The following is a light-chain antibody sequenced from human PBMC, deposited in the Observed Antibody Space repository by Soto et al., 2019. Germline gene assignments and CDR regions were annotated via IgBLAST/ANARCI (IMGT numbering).Light chain of an antibody. CDR2: GAS. J-gene: IGKJ2*01. Sequence: EIVLTQSPGTLSLSPGERATLSCRASQSVSNNYLAWYQQKPGQAPRLLIYGASNRATGIPDRFSGSGSGTDFTLTISRLEPEDFATYYCQQYNSYSPTFGQGTKLEIK. CDR3: QQYNSYSPT. V-gene: IGKV3-20*01. CDR1: QSVSNNY.